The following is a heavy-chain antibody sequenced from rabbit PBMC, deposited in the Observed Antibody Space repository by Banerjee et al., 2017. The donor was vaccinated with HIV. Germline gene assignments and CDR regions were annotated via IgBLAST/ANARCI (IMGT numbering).Heavy chain of an antibody. CDR2: SHSVGSA. J-gene: IGHJ4*01. D-gene: IGHD4-1*01. Sequence: QEQLEESGGGLVQPEGSLTLTCTASGFSFSSSYYMCWVRQAPGKGPEWIACSHSVGSAYYANWAKGRFTVSRTSSTTVALQMTSLTAADTATYFCARDLAGVIGWNFNLWGQGTLVTVS. V-gene: IGHV1S45*01. CDR1: GFSFSSSYY. CDR3: ARDLAGVIGWNFNL.